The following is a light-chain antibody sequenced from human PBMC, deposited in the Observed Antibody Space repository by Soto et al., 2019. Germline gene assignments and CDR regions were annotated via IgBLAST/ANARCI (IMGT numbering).Light chain of an antibody. J-gene: IGKJ1*01. CDR2: GAS. V-gene: IGKV3-20*01. CDR3: QQYGSSPRT. Sequence: EIVLTQSPGTLSLSPGERATLSCRASHNVSSSYLAWYQQKPGQAPRLIIYGASNRATGIPERFSGSGSGTDFTLTISRLEPEDFAVYYCQQYGSSPRTFGQGTKVEIK. CDR1: HNVSSSY.